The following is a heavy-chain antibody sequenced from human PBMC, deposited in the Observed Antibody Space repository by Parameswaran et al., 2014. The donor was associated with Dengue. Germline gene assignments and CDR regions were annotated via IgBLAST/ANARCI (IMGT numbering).Heavy chain of an antibody. V-gene: IGHV1-2*02. J-gene: IGHJ4*02. CDR2: INPNSGGT. D-gene: IGHD6-13*01. CDR3: ARDLYSSRPWYFDY. Sequence: VRQMPGKGLEWMGWINPNSGGTNYAQKFQGRVTMTRDTSISTAYMELSRLRSDDTAVYYCARDLYSSRPWYFDYWGQGTLVTVSS.